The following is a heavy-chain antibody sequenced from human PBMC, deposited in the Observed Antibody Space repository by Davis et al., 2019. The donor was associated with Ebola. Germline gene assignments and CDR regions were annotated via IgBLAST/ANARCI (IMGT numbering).Heavy chain of an antibody. CDR2: IDPTASYT. CDR3: ARHGGSGYCSGSTCYDYFDF. V-gene: IGHV5-10-1*01. Sequence: PGGSLRLSCKGSGYSFTNYWISWVRQIPGKSLEWMGRIDPTASYTKYSPSFQGHATISIDKSISTAYLQWSSLTASDTAMYYCARHGGSGYCSGSTCYDYFDFWGQGSLVTVSS. D-gene: IGHD2-2*03. J-gene: IGHJ4*02. CDR1: GYSFTNYW.